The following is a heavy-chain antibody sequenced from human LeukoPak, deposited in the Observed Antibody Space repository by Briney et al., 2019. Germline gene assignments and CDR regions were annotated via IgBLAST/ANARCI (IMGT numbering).Heavy chain of an antibody. CDR1: GGSISSSSYY. CDR2: IYYSGST. Sequence: PSETLSLTCTVSGGSISSSSYYWGWLRQPPGKGLEWIGCIYYSGSTYYNPSLKSRVTISVDTSKSQFSLKLSSVTAADTAVYYCAGYETAYDYWGQGTLVTVSS. CDR3: AGYETAYDY. V-gene: IGHV4-39*07. D-gene: IGHD2-2*01. J-gene: IGHJ4*02.